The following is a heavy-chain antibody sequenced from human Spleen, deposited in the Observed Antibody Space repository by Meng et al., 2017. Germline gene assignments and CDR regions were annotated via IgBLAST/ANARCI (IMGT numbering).Heavy chain of an antibody. CDR1: GGSFSDYY. Sequence: QVQLQESGPGLVKPSGTLSLTCGVSGGSFSDYYWSWIRQPPGKGLEWIGEINHSGSTNYNPSLESRATISVDTSQNNLSLKLSSVTAADSAVYYCARGPTTMAHDFDYWGQGTLVTVSS. CDR3: ARGPTTMAHDFDY. CDR2: INHSGST. D-gene: IGHD4-11*01. J-gene: IGHJ4*02. V-gene: IGHV4-34*01.